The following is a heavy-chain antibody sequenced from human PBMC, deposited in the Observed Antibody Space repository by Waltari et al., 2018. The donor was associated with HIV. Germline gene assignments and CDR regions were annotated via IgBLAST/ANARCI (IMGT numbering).Heavy chain of an antibody. CDR3: ARVYSSTTGRALDY. CDR1: GFIFSNYW. V-gene: IGHV3-7*01. Sequence: EVQLVESGGGLVPPGGSLRLSCVGYGFIFSNYWMTWVRQAPGKGREWVSNIKQDGREKKYVYSVAGRVSISRDNAKNSLYLQLNSLRDEDTAVYYCARVYSSTTGRALDYWGQGALVTVSS. CDR2: IKQDGREK. J-gene: IGHJ4*02. D-gene: IGHD2-2*01.